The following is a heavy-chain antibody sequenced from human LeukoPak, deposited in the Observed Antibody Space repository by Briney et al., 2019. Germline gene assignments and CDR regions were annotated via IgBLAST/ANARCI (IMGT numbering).Heavy chain of an antibody. CDR1: GSRFTSYW. J-gene: IGHJ4*02. D-gene: IGHD6-6*01. CDR3: ARRRGAARPSDY. Sequence: GGPLQISCQGSGSRFTSYWIAWARQLPGKGLEGMGIIYPGDSDTRNSPSFQGQVTISADKSISTAYLQWSSLKASATAMYYCARRRGAARPSDYWGQGTLVTVSS. V-gene: IGHV5-51*01. CDR2: IYPGDSDT.